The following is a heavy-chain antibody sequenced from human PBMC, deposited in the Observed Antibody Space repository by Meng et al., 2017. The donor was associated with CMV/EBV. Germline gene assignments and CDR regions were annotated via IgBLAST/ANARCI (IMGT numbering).Heavy chain of an antibody. CDR3: ARDLFVGFLEWLEGPYYYYYGMDV. Sequence: GGSLRLSCAASGFTFSSYEMNWVRQAPGKGLEWVSCISSSGSTIYYADSVKGRFTISRDNAKNSLYLQMNSLRAEDTAVYYCARDLFVGFLEWLEGPYYYYYGMDVWGQGTTVTVSS. D-gene: IGHD3-3*02. CDR1: GFTFSSYE. CDR2: ISSSGSTI. V-gene: IGHV3-48*03. J-gene: IGHJ6*02.